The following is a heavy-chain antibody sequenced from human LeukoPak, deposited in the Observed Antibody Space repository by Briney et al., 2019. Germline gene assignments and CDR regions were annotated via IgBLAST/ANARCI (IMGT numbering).Heavy chain of an antibody. CDR2: ISWNSGSI. Sequence: GGSLRLSCAASGFTFDDYAMHWVRHAPGKGLEWVSGISWNSGSIGYADSVKGRFTISRDNAKNSLYLQMNSLRAEDTALYYCAKDNEILGLKGGMDVWGQGTTVTVSS. CDR1: GFTFDDYA. D-gene: IGHD1-26*01. V-gene: IGHV3-9*01. CDR3: AKDNEILGLKGGMDV. J-gene: IGHJ6*02.